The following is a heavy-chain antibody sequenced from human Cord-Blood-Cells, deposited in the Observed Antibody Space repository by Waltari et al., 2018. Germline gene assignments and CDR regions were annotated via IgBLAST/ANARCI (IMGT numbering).Heavy chain of an antibody. J-gene: IGHJ6*02. V-gene: IGHV3-30*18. CDR1: GFTFSSYG. Sequence: QVQLVESGGGVVQPGRSLRLSCAAYGFTFSSYGMHWVRQAPGKGLEWVAVISYDGSNKYYADSVKGRFTISRDNSKNTLYLQMNSLRAEDTAVYYCAKDLSYCGGDCYSYYYYGMDVWGQGTTVTVSS. CDR2: ISYDGSNK. CDR3: AKDLSYCGGDCYSYYYYGMDV. D-gene: IGHD2-21*02.